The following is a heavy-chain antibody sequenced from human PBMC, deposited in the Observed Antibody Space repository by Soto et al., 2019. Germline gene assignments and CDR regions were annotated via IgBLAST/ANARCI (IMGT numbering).Heavy chain of an antibody. V-gene: IGHV3-30*18. D-gene: IGHD3-22*01. CDR2: ISYDGSNK. CDR1: GFTFRSYG. CDR3: AKDPYYYDSRGYYRDYYGMDV. Sequence: QVHLVESGGGVVQPGRSLRLSCAASGFTFRSYGMNWVRQAPGKGLEWVAVISYDGSNKYYADSVKGRFTISRDNSKNTLYLQMNSLRAEDTAVYYCAKDPYYYDSRGYYRDYYGMDVWGQGTTVTVSS. J-gene: IGHJ6*02.